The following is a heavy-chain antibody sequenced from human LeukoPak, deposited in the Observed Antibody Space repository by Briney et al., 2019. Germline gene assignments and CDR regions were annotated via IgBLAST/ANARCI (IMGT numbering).Heavy chain of an antibody. J-gene: IGHJ4*02. V-gene: IGHV1-69*05. CDR3: ARVGGYRFDY. Sequence: ASVMVSCKASGGTFSSYAIRWVRQAPGQGLEWMGRIIPIFGTANYAQKFQGRVTITTDESTSTAYMELSSLRSEDTAVYYCARVGGYRFDYWGQGTLVTVSS. CDR1: GGTFSSYA. CDR2: IIPIFGTA. D-gene: IGHD5-18*01.